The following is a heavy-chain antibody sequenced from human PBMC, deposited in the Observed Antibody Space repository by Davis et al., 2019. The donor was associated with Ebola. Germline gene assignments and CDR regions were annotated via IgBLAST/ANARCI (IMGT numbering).Heavy chain of an antibody. Sequence: MPGGSLRLSCTVSSGSISSSGYYWGWIRQPPGKGLEWIGSINYSGRTYYDPSLKSRVTISVDTSKNQFSLKLTSVTAADTAVYYCARRREGRNWFDPWGQGTLVTVSS. CDR2: INYSGRT. V-gene: IGHV4-39*01. J-gene: IGHJ5*02. CDR3: ARRREGRNWFDP. CDR1: SGSISSSGYY. D-gene: IGHD1-26*01.